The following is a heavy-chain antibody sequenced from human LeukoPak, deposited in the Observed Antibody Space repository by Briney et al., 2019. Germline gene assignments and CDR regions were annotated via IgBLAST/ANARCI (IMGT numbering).Heavy chain of an antibody. V-gene: IGHV4-61*02. Sequence: SQTLSLTCTVSGGSISSGGYYWSWIRQPAGKGLEWIGRIYTSGSTNYNPSLKSRVTISVDTSKNQFSLKLSSVTAADTAVYYCARALGYSGSDYFDYWGQGTLVTVSS. CDR3: ARALGYSGSDYFDY. D-gene: IGHD5-12*01. CDR2: IYTSGST. J-gene: IGHJ4*02. CDR1: GGSISSGGYY.